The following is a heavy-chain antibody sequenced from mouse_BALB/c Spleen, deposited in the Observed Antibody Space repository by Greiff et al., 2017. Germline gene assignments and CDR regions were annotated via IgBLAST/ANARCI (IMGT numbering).Heavy chain of an antibody. Sequence: QVHVKQSGAELVRPGVSVKISCKGSGYTFTDYAMHWVKQSHAKSLEWIGVISTYYGDASYNQKFKGKATMTVDKSSSTAYMELARLTSEDSAIYYCARVDYGSSSMDYWGQGTSVTVSS. CDR2: ISTYYGDA. CDR1: GYTFTDYA. J-gene: IGHJ4*01. CDR3: ARVDYGSSSMDY. V-gene: IGHV1S137*01. D-gene: IGHD1-1*01.